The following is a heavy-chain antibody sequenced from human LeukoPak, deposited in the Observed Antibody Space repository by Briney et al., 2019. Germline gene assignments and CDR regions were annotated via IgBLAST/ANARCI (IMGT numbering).Heavy chain of an antibody. J-gene: IGHJ4*02. CDR1: GFTFSSYA. CDR2: ISYDGSNK. CDR3: AKDAYYDFWSLDY. Sequence: PGRSLRLSCAASGFTFSSYAMHWVRQAPGKGLEWVAVISYDGSNKYYADSVKGRFTISRDNSKNTLSLQMNSLRAEDTAVYYCAKDAYYDFWSLDYWGQGTLVTVSS. V-gene: IGHV3-30-3*01. D-gene: IGHD3-3*01.